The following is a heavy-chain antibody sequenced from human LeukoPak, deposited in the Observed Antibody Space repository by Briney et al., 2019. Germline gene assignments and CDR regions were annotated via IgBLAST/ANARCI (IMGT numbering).Heavy chain of an antibody. V-gene: IGHV3-23*01. CDR2: ISGSGGST. Sequence: GGSLRLSCAASGFTVSSNYMSWVRQAPGKGLEWVSAISGSGGSTYYADSVKGRFTISRDNSKNTLYLQMNSLRAEDTAVYYCAKEPDYGDDYWGQGTLVTVSS. D-gene: IGHD4-17*01. CDR1: GFTVSSNY. CDR3: AKEPDYGDDY. J-gene: IGHJ4*02.